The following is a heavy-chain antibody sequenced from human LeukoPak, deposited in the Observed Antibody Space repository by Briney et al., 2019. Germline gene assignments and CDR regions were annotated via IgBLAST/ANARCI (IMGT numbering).Heavy chain of an antibody. CDR1: GFTFSTYS. Sequence: GGSLRLSCAASGFTFSTYSMNRVRQTPGKGLEWISYISGGSSTTLYADSVKGRFTISRDNSKNTLYLQMGSLRAEDMAVYYCAKDRRIAAAGTLDYWGQGTLVTVSS. J-gene: IGHJ4*02. CDR2: ISGGSSTT. V-gene: IGHV3-48*01. D-gene: IGHD6-13*01. CDR3: AKDRRIAAAGTLDY.